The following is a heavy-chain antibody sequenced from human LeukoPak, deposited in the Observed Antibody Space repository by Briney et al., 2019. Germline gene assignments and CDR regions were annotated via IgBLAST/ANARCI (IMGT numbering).Heavy chain of an antibody. D-gene: IGHD5-18*01. V-gene: IGHV1-46*01. CDR3: ARGRFSSPFDY. Sequence: GASVKVSCKASGYTFTSHYMHWVRQTPGQGLEWMGIISPSGSSTSHAQKFQGRVTMTRDASTATVSMELSSLRSDDTAVYYCARGRFSSPFDYWGQGTLVTVSS. J-gene: IGHJ4*02. CDR1: GYTFTSHY. CDR2: ISPSGSST.